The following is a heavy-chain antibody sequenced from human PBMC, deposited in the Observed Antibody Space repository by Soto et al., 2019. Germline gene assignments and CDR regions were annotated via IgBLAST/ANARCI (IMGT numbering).Heavy chain of an antibody. CDR2: IIPIFGTA. V-gene: IGHV1-69*13. CDR1: GGTFSSYA. Sequence: EASVKVSCKASGGTFSSYAISWVRQAPGQGLEWMGGIIPIFGTANYAQKFQGRVTITADESTSTAYMELSSLRSEDTAVYYCARGSIAARRYYYYYGMDVWGQGTTVTVSS. D-gene: IGHD6-6*01. CDR3: ARGSIAARRYYYYYGMDV. J-gene: IGHJ6*02.